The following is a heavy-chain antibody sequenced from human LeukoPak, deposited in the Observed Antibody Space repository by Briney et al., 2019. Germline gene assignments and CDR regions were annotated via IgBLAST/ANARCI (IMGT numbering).Heavy chain of an antibody. CDR1: GVSLDDYY. V-gene: IGHV4-34*01. D-gene: IGHD4-17*01. J-gene: IGHJ4*02. CDR3: TRMTTGHDY. CDR2: INHSGYT. Sequence: SETLSLTCAVSGVSLDDYYWAWVRQTPGKGLEWIGEINHSGYTNDNPSLKSRVTLSIDTSRKQFSLNMRSVTVADAGIYFCTRMTTGHDYWGQGTLVTVSS.